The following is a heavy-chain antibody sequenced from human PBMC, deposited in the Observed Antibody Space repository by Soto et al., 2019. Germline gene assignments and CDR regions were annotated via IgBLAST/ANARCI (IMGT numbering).Heavy chain of an antibody. V-gene: IGHV4-39*01. CDR3: ARHRGTKAVIVVVTYWYFDL. D-gene: IGHD3-22*01. J-gene: IGHJ2*01. CDR2: IYYSGST. Sequence: QLQLQESGPGLVKPSETLSLTCTVSGGSISSSSYYWGWIRQPPGKGLEWIGSIYYSGSTYYNPSLKSRVTISVDTSKNQFSLKLSSVTAADTAVYYCARHRGTKAVIVVVTYWYFDLWGRGTLVTVSS. CDR1: GGSISSSSYY.